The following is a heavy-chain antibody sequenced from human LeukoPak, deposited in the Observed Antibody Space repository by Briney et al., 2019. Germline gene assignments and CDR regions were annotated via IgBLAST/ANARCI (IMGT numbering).Heavy chain of an antibody. Sequence: SLRLSCAASGFTFDDYAMHWVRQAPGKGLEWVSGISWNSGSIGYADSVKGRFTISRDNAKNSLYLQMNSLRAEDTALYYCAKDARAVYGSPDYWGQGTLVTVSS. V-gene: IGHV3-9*01. J-gene: IGHJ4*02. CDR1: GFTFDDYA. CDR3: AKDARAVYGSPDY. CDR2: ISWNSGSI. D-gene: IGHD3-10*01.